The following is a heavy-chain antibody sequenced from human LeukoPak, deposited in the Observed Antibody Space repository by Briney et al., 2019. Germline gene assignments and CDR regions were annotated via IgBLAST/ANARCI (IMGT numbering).Heavy chain of an antibody. J-gene: IGHJ4*02. Sequence: GGSLRLSCAASGFTFSSFAMSWVRQAPGKGLEWVAVVYRGGNTYYAESVKGRFTISRDTSKNTVYLQMDSLRAEDTALYYCARGDGYNFFDYWGQGTLVTVSS. D-gene: IGHD5-24*01. V-gene: IGHV3-66*01. CDR3: ARGDGYNFFDY. CDR1: GFTFSSFA. CDR2: VYRGGNT.